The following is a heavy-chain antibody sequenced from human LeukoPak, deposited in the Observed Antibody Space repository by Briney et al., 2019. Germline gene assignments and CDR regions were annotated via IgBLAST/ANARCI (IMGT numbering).Heavy chain of an antibody. CDR2: ISAYNGNT. J-gene: IGHJ4*02. CDR3: AREERYSGYDSPFGLY. D-gene: IGHD5-12*01. CDR1: GYTFTSYG. V-gene: IGHV1-18*01. Sequence: GASVKVSCKASGYTFTSYGISWVRQAPGQGLDWMGWISAYNGNTNYAQKLQGRVTMTTDTSTSTAYMELRSLRSDDTAVYYCAREERYSGYDSPFGLYWGQGTLVTVSS.